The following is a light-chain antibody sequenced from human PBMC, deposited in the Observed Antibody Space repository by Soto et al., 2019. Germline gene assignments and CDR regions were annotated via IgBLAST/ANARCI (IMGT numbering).Light chain of an antibody. J-gene: IGLJ1*01. Sequence: QSALTQPASVSGSPGQSITISCTGTSSDVGGYNYVSWYQQHPGKAPKLMIYEVSNRPSGVSNRFSGPKSGNTASLTISGLQAEDEADYYCSSYTSSSTYVFGTGTEVTVL. CDR1: SSDVGGYNY. V-gene: IGLV2-14*01. CDR2: EVS. CDR3: SSYTSSSTYV.